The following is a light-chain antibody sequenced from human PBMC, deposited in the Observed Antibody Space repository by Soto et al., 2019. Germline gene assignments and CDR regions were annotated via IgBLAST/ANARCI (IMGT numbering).Light chain of an antibody. CDR2: LNSDGSH. CDR1: SGHSSYA. J-gene: IGLJ3*02. V-gene: IGLV4-69*01. Sequence: QPVLTQSPSASASLGASVKLTCTLSSGHSSYAIAWHQQQPEKGPRYLMKLNSDGSHSKGDGIPDRFSGSSSGAERYLTISSLQSEDEADYYCQTWGTGTRGVFGGGTKLTVL. CDR3: QTWGTGTRGV.